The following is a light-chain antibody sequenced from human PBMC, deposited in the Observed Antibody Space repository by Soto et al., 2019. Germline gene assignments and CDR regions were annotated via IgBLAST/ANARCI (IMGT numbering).Light chain of an antibody. J-gene: IGKJ1*01. CDR3: QQYQSYPWT. CDR1: QSISSY. CDR2: AAS. V-gene: IGKV1-39*01. Sequence: QMTQSPSSLSASVGDRVTITCRASQSISSYLNWYQQKPGKAPKLLIYAASSLQSGVPSRFSGSGSGTDFTLTISSLQPEDFATYYCQQYQSYPWTFGQGTKVDIK.